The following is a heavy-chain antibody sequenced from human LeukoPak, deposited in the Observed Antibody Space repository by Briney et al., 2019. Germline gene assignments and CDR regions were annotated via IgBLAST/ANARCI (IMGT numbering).Heavy chain of an antibody. V-gene: IGHV4-39*01. J-gene: IGHJ4*02. CDR2: IYYSGST. CDR3: ARGERYSDILTGYY. Sequence: SETLSLTCTVSGGSISSSSYYWGWIRQPPGKGLEWIGSIYYSGSTYYNPSLKSRVTISVDTSKNQFSLKLSSVTAADTAVYYCARGERYSDILTGYYWGQGTLVTVSS. CDR1: GGSISSSSYY. D-gene: IGHD3-9*01.